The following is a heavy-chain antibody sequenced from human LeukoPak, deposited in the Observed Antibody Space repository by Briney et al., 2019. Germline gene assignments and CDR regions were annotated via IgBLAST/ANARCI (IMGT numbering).Heavy chain of an antibody. CDR3: TRRYYNSDGFYLTDAFDI. CDR1: GFTFSDSP. J-gene: IGHJ3*02. Sequence: GGSLRLSCAASGFTFSDSPIHWVRQASGKGPEWVGRIRGKADGSATAYSTSVKGRFIISRDDSMNTAYLQMNGLKAEDTAVYYCTRRYYNSDGFYLTDAFDIWGQGRMVTVSS. D-gene: IGHD3-10*01. V-gene: IGHV3-73*01. CDR2: IRGKADGSAT.